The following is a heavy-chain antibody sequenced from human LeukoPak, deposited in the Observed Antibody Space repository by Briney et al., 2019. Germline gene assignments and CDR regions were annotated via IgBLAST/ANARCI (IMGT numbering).Heavy chain of an antibody. V-gene: IGHV4-39*07. J-gene: IGHJ4*02. CDR2: MYSSGST. CDR3: ARGRYYFDY. Sequence: SETLSLTCTVSGGSISSSSYYWGWIRQPPGKGLEWIGSMYSSGSTYYNPSLKSRVTISVDTSKNQFSLKLSSVTAADTAVYYCARGRYYFDYWGQGTLVTVSS. CDR1: GGSISSSSYY.